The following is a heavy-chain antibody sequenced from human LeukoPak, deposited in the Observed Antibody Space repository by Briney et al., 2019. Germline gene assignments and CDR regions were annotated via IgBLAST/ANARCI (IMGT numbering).Heavy chain of an antibody. CDR1: GFTFSSYE. J-gene: IGHJ6*03. Sequence: PGGSLRLSCAASGFTFSSYEMNWVRQAPGKGLEWVSYISSSGSTIYYADSVKGRFTISRDNAKNSMYLLMNSLRVEDTAVYYCARDQITMVRGVIIKDYYYYYMDVWDKGTTVTISS. V-gene: IGHV3-48*03. CDR2: ISSSGSTI. D-gene: IGHD3-10*01. CDR3: ARDQITMVRGVIIKDYYYYYMDV.